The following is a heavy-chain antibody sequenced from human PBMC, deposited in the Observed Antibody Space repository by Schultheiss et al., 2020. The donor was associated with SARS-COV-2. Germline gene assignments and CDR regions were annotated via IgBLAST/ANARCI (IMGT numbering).Heavy chain of an antibody. D-gene: IGHD1-7*01. Sequence: SETLSLTCAVFGGSFSGYYWTWIRQAPGKGLEWIGSIYYNGNTFYNPSLKSRVSMSVVSSKNQFSLRLTSVTAADTAMYYCAKYESGTMEDYWGQGILVTVSS. V-gene: IGHV4-59*04. J-gene: IGHJ4*02. CDR2: IYYNGNT. CDR3: AKYESGTMEDY. CDR1: GGSFSGYY.